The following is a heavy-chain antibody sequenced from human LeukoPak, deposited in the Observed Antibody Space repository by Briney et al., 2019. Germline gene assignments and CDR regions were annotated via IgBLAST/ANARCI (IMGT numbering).Heavy chain of an antibody. V-gene: IGHV6-1*01. D-gene: IGHD1-26*01. CDR3: ARGGLVRSPRGYFDF. CDR1: GDSVSSNTGG. J-gene: IGHJ4*02. Sequence: LSQTLSLTCAISGDSVSSNTGGWNWIRQSPSIGLEWLGRTYYRTKWYYDYAVSVKSRVSINPDTSKNQFSLQLNSVTPDDTAVYYCARGGLVRSPRGYFDFWGQGTLVTVSS. CDR2: TYYRTKWYY.